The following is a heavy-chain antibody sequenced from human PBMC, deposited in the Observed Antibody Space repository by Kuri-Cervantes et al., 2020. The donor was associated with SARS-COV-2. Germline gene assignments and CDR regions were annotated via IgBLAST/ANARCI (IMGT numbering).Heavy chain of an antibody. V-gene: IGHV1-46*01. Sequence: AVKVSCKASVYIFTSHNMHWLRQAPGQGLEWMGMLNPSGGSRINTQKFQGRLTITRDTPTSTVYMELSSLRSDDTAVYYFAREYYYGSGGYYGAFDHWGQGTPVTVSS. CDR3: AREYYYGSGGYYGAFDH. J-gene: IGHJ4*02. CDR2: LNPSGGSR. CDR1: VYIFTSHN. D-gene: IGHD3-10*01.